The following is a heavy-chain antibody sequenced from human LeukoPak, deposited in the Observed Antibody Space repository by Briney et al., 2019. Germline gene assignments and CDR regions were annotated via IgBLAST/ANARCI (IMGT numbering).Heavy chain of an antibody. J-gene: IGHJ3*02. Sequence: SETLSLTCTVSGGSISSSSHFWAWIRQLPGKGLEWLASIYYSGNTYYNPSLKSRVTISVDTSKNQFSLRLSSVTAADTAVYYCARSNGFNDAFDIWGKGQWSPSLQ. CDR2: IYYSGNT. D-gene: IGHD4-17*01. CDR3: ARSNGFNDAFDI. V-gene: IGHV4-39*07. CDR1: GGSISSSSHF.